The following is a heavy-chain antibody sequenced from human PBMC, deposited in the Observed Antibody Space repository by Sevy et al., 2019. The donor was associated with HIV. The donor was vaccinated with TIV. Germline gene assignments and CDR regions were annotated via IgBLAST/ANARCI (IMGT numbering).Heavy chain of an antibody. CDR2: ISYEGSNK. CDR1: GFTFSSYA. V-gene: IGHV3-30*04. CDR3: AREDFWSGPPPYYYYGMDV. D-gene: IGHD3-3*01. Sequence: GGSLRLSCAASGFTFSSYAMHWVRQAPGKGLEWVAVISYEGSNKYYEDSVKGRFTISRDNSKNTLYLQMNSLRAEDTAVYYCAREDFWSGPPPYYYYGMDVWGQGTTVTVSS. J-gene: IGHJ6*02.